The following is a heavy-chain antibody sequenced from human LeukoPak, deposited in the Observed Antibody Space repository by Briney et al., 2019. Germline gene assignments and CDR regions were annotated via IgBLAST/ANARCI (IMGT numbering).Heavy chain of an antibody. J-gene: IGHJ4*02. CDR3: AKWGDYDILTGYYDTDY. V-gene: IGHV3-23*01. Sequence: GGSLRLSCAASGFTFSNYAMSWVRQAPGKGLEWVSAVSGRDDSTYYADSVKGRFTISRDNSKNTLYLQMNSLRAEDTAVYYCAKWGDYDILTGYYDTDYWGQGTLVTVSS. D-gene: IGHD3-9*01. CDR1: GFTFSNYA. CDR2: VSGRDDST.